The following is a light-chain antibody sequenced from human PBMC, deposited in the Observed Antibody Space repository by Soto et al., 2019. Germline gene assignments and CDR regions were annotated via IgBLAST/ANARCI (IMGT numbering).Light chain of an antibody. Sequence: EIVLTQSPGTLSLSPGERATLSCRASQSVNSNYLAWYQQKPGQVPRPLIYGASIRAAGIPARLSGSGSGTDFTLTISSLEPEDCAVYYCQQRSNCPLTFGGGTKVEIK. J-gene: IGKJ4*01. CDR1: QSVNSNY. CDR2: GAS. CDR3: QQRSNCPLT. V-gene: IGKV3D-20*02.